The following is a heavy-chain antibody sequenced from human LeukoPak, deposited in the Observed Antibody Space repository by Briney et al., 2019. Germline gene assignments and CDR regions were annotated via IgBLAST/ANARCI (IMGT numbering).Heavy chain of an antibody. V-gene: IGHV3-30*02. CDR3: AKDLGFTTGAFDI. CDR1: GFTFSSYG. J-gene: IGHJ3*02. Sequence: GGSLRLSCAASGFTFSSYGMHWVPQAPGKGLEWVAFIWYDGSNKYYADSVKGRFTISRDNSKNTLYLQMNSLRAEDTAVYYCAKDLGFTTGAFDIWGQGTMVTVSS. CDR2: IWYDGSNK. D-gene: IGHD3-22*01.